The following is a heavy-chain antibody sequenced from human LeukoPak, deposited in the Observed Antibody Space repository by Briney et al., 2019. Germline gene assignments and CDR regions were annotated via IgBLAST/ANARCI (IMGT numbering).Heavy chain of an antibody. CDR2: ISAYNGDT. D-gene: IGHD6-19*01. V-gene: IGHV1-18*01. J-gene: IGHJ4*02. CDR3: ARGRLAVAGHDY. Sequence: SVKVSCKSSGYTFTNYRISWVRQAPGQGLDWMGWISAYNGDTNYAQKLQGRVTMTTDTSTSTGYMELRSLKSDDTAMYYCARGRLAVAGHDYWGQGTLVTVSS. CDR1: GYTFTNYR.